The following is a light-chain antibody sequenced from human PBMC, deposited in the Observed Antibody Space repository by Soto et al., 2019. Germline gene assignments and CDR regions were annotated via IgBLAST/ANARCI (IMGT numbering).Light chain of an antibody. V-gene: IGLV2-14*01. CDR3: NSYTSRYTFV. J-gene: IGLJ1*01. CDR2: EVN. Sequence: ALAQPASVSGSPGQSITISCTGTSSDVGGYNYVSWYQQHPGKAPKLMIYEVNNRPSEVSNRFSGSKSGNTASLTISGLQPEDEADYYCNSYTSRYTFVLGTGTKVTVL. CDR1: SSDVGGYNY.